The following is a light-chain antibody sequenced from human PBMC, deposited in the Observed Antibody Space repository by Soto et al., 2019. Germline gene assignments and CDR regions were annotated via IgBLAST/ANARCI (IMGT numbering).Light chain of an antibody. J-gene: IGKJ3*01. Sequence: DIQMTQSPSTLSASVGDRLSITCRASQSITNWLAWYQQKPGKAPKLLIYKASSLQSEVPSRFSGSASGPEFTLTISSLQPDDFAPYYCQQYHSYPFTVGPGTKVDI. CDR2: KAS. V-gene: IGKV1-5*03. CDR1: QSITNW. CDR3: QQYHSYPFT.